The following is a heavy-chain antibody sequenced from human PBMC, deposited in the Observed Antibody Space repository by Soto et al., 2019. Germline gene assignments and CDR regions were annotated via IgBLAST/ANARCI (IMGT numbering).Heavy chain of an antibody. J-gene: IGHJ6*02. CDR1: GYSFTHYG. CDR2: ISAYNHNT. Sequence: QVQLVQSGPEVKKPGASVKVSCKTSGYSFTHYGITWVRQAPGQGLEWMGWISAYNHNTFYAQRLLGRVTFTSDTSKTTVYMELRSLTSDDSAIYYCERYQSFDRNYCYGVDVLGQGTTVHVSS. CDR3: ERYQSFDRNYCYGVDV. V-gene: IGHV1-18*01.